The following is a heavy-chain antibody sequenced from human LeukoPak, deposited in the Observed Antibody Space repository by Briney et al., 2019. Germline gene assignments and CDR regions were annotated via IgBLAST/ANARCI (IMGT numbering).Heavy chain of an antibody. V-gene: IGHV3-7*01. CDR1: GFIVSNYG. D-gene: IGHD3-10*01. Sequence: PGGSLRLSCAASGFIVSNYGMTWVRQAPGKGLEWVANIKGDGSETYHVDSMKGRFTISRDNAANSLFLQMNSLRPEDTAVYYCARDFSGEFDYWGQGTLVTVSS. CDR3: ARDFSGEFDY. J-gene: IGHJ4*02. CDR2: IKGDGSET.